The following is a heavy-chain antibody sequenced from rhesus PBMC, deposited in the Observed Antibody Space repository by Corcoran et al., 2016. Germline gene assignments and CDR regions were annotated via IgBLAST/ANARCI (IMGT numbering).Heavy chain of an antibody. J-gene: IGHJ4*01. V-gene: IGHV4-80*01. Sequence: QVQLQGSGPGLVKPSETLSLTCAVSGASISTNWWTWIRQSPGKGLEWIGEISGSGITKYNPDLKSRVTFSKDASKNQVSLNLRSVTAADTAVYYCGMSSGNYYFNNWGQGVLVTVSS. CDR3: GMSSGNYYFNN. CDR1: GASISTNW. CDR2: ISGSGIT. D-gene: IGHD6-31*01.